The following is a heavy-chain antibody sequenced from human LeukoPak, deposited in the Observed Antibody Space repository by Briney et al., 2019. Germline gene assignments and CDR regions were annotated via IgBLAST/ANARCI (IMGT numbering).Heavy chain of an antibody. V-gene: IGHV3-21*01. CDR2: IYSGSDYI. J-gene: IGHJ4*02. Sequence: GGSLRLSCVASGFTFSSDRMNWVRQAPGKGLEWVSTIYSGSDYIYYADSVKGRSTISRDNAKNSLYLQMNSLRAEDTAIYYCARDLPVSGAYHQFDSWGQGTLVTVSS. CDR1: GFTFSSDR. CDR3: ARDLPVSGAYHQFDS. D-gene: IGHD4/OR15-4a*01.